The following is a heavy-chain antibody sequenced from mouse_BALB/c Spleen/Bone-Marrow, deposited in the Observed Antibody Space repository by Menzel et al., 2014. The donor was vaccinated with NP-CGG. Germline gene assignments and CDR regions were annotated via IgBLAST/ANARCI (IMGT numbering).Heavy chain of an antibody. CDR1: GFNIKDTY. V-gene: IGHV14-3*02. CDR3: ARGYDEGFAY. J-gene: IGHJ3*01. Sequence: VQLQQPGAELVKPGASVKLSCTASGFNIKDTYVHWVKQRPEQGLEWIGRIDPANGNTKYDPKFQGKATITADTSSNTAYLQLGSLTSEDTAVYYCARGYDEGFAYWGQGTLVTVSA. CDR2: IDPANGNT. D-gene: IGHD2-14*01.